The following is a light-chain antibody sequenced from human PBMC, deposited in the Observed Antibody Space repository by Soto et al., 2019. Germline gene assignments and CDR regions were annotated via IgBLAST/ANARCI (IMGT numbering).Light chain of an antibody. CDR1: QSISSSF. CDR2: GAS. V-gene: IGKV3-20*01. J-gene: IGKJ5*01. Sequence: EMVLTQSPGILSLSRGERASXXXXXSQSISSSFLAWYXXKHGQXXRXXIYGASSRATGIPDRFSGTGSETDLTITISRLEPEDFEVYYGQQYTGPPTTFGQGTRLEIK. CDR3: QQYTGPPTT.